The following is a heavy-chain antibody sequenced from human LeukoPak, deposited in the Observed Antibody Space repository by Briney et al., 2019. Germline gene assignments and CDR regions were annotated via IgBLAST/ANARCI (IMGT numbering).Heavy chain of an antibody. Sequence: GGSLRLSCAASGFSFNYYWMTWFRQAPGKGLEWVANIKHDGGEKYYVDSVKGRFTISRDNANNSIYLQMNSLRAEDAAIYYCARDRRILGAAGTALDSWGQGTLVTVSS. CDR2: IKHDGGEK. CDR3: ARDRRILGAAGTALDS. V-gene: IGHV3-7*03. D-gene: IGHD6-13*01. CDR1: GFSFNYYW. J-gene: IGHJ4*02.